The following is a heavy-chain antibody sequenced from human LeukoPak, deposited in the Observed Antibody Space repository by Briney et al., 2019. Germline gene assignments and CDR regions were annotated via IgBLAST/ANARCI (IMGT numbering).Heavy chain of an antibody. Sequence: PGGSLRLSCSASGFTFSNYAMHWVRQAPGKGLEYVSAISSNGGSTYYADSVKGRFTISRDNSKNTLYLQMSSLRAEDTAVYYCARAPPGTVTVDYWGQGTLVTVSS. J-gene: IGHJ4*02. D-gene: IGHD4-17*01. CDR2: ISSNGGST. CDR3: ARAPPGTVTVDY. V-gene: IGHV3-64D*06. CDR1: GFTFSNYA.